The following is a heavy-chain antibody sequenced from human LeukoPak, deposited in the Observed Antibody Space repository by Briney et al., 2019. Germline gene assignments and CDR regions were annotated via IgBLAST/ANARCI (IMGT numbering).Heavy chain of an antibody. V-gene: IGHV3-23*01. D-gene: IGHD5-12*01. CDR3: AKAGYGGYLGGYFDH. CDR2: ISGST. Sequence: QPGGSLRLSCAASGFTFSSYAMSWVRQAPGKGLEWVSGISGSTYYAESVKGRFTISRDTSKNTLFLQMNSLRAEDTAVYFCAKAGYGGYLGGYFDHWGQGTLVTVSS. CDR1: GFTFSSYA. J-gene: IGHJ4*02.